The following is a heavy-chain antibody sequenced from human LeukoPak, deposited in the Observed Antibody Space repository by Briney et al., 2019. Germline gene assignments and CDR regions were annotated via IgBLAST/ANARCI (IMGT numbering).Heavy chain of an antibody. D-gene: IGHD1-26*01. CDR3: VRDGFGGSYAF. CDR1: GFTFNIYR. V-gene: IGHV3-74*01. CDR2: VNSDGRTT. J-gene: IGHJ4*02. Sequence: GGSLRLSCAASGFTFNIYRMHWVRQAPGKGLVWVSRVNSDGRTTSYADSVKGRFTIPRDNAKNTLYLQMSSLRAEDTAVYYCVRDGFGGSYAFWGQGTLVTVSS.